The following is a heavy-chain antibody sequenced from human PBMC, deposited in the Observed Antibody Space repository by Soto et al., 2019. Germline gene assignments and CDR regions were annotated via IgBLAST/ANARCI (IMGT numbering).Heavy chain of an antibody. J-gene: IGHJ6*02. CDR2: ISYDGSNK. CDR3: ARDSFNPLLHTGNYYYYYGMDV. Sequence: GGSLRLSCAASGFTFSSYAMHWVRQAPGKGLEWVAVISYDGSNKYYADSVKGRFTISRDNSKNTLYLQMNSLRAEDTAVYYCARDSFNPLLHTGNYYYYYGMDVWGQGTTVTGS. D-gene: IGHD3-22*01. CDR1: GFTFSSYA. V-gene: IGHV3-30-3*01.